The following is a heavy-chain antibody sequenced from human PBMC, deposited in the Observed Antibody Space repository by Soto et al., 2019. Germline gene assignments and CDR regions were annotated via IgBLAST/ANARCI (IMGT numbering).Heavy chain of an antibody. CDR2: IWYDGSNE. V-gene: IGHV3-33*01. CDR3: ARDDIPGIAVAKYGMDV. Sequence: GGSLRLSCAASGFIFSNFGMHWVRQAPGKGLEWVAVIWYDGSNEYYADSVKGRFTISKDNSKNTLYLQMNSLRAEDTAVYYCARDDIPGIAVAKYGMDVWGQGTTVTV. CDR1: GFIFSNFG. D-gene: IGHD6-19*01. J-gene: IGHJ6*02.